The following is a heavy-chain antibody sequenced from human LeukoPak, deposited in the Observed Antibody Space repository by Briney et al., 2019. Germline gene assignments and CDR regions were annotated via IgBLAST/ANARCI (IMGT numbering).Heavy chain of an antibody. J-gene: IGHJ4*02. CDR3: ARSDYNDYRGLGF. CDR1: GYAFTSYH. V-gene: IGHV1-46*01. CDR2: IIPSNGST. D-gene: IGHD4-11*01. Sequence: ASVEVSCKASGYAFTSYHIHWMRLAPGQGLGWMGIIIPSNGSTTYAQKFQGRVTMTRDTSTSTVYMELSSLTSDDTAVYFCARSDYNDYRGLGFWGQGTLVTVSS.